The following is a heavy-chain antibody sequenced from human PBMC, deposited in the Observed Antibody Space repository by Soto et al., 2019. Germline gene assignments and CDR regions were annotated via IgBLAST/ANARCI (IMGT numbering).Heavy chain of an antibody. V-gene: IGHV4-34*01. CDR3: ARGKVGATGTHYYYYGMDV. D-gene: IGHD1-26*01. CDR1: GGSFSGYY. Sequence: SETLSLTCAVYGGSFSGYYWSWIRQPPGKGLGWIGEINHSGSTNYNPSLKSRVTISVDTSKNQFSLKLSSVTAADTAGYYCARGKVGATGTHYYYYGMDVWGQGTTVTVSS. CDR2: INHSGST. J-gene: IGHJ6*02.